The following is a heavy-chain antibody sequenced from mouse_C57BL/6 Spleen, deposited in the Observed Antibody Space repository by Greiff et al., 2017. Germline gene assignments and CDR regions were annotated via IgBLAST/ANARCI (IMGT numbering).Heavy chain of an antibody. CDR2: IWGDGST. CDR3: AKEEDGCNDYAMDY. D-gene: IGHD2-3*01. CDR1: GFSFTSYG. Sequence: VQVVESGPGLVAPSQSLSITCTVSGFSFTSYGVSWVRQPPGKGLEWLGVIWGDGSTNYDSALISRMSISKDNSTSQFCLKLNSLQTYDTATYYCAKEEDGCNDYAMDYWGQGTSVTVSS. J-gene: IGHJ4*01. V-gene: IGHV2-3*01.